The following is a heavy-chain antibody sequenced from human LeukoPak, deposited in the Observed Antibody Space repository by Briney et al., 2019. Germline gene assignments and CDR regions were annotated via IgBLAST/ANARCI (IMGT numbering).Heavy chain of an antibody. CDR2: ISPNGGGT. CDR3: ARDFTGGDLDY. V-gene: IGHV1-2*02. J-gene: IGHJ4*02. Sequence: ASVKVSCKASGYTFTDYYVYWVRQAPGQGLERMGWISPNGGGTNFAQKLQGRVTMTRDTSISTAYMELTRLTSDDTAVYYCARDFTGGDLDYWGQVALVTVSS. CDR1: GYTFTDYY. D-gene: IGHD2-21*01.